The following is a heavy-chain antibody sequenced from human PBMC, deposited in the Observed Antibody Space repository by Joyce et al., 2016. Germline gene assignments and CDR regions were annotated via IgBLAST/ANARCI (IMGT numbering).Heavy chain of an antibody. Sequence: EVQVVESGGDLVQPGGSLRLSCEASGFTFRMHWMTWVRQAPGKGLEWVANTDPDERENNYVDSVKGRFTISRDNAKNSVYLQINSLRADDTAIYYCARDGVPAAMDVWGQGTTVTVSS. D-gene: IGHD2-2*01. V-gene: IGHV3-7*03. CDR2: TDPDEREN. J-gene: IGHJ6*02. CDR3: ARDGVPAAMDV. CDR1: GFTFRMHW.